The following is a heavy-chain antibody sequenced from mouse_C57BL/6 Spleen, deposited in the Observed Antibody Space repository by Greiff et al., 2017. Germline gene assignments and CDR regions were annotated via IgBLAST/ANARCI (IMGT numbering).Heavy chain of an antibody. V-gene: IGHV1-82*01. CDR1: GYAFSSSW. J-gene: IGHJ1*03. Sequence: QVQLQQSGPELVKPGASVKISCKASGYAFSSSWMNWVKQRPGKGLEWIGRIYPGDGDTNYNGKFKGKATLTADKSSSTAYMQLSRLTSEDSAVYFCANYYGSSYWYFDVWGTGTTVTVSA. CDR2: IYPGDGDT. CDR3: ANYYGSSYWYFDV. D-gene: IGHD1-1*01.